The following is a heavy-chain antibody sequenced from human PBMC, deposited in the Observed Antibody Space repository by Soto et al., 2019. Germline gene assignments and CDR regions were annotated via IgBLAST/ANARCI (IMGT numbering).Heavy chain of an antibody. CDR2: IFWNDDK. V-gene: IGHV2-5*01. Sequence: QITLKESGPPLVKPTQTLTLTCTFSGFSLGTTAVGVGWIRQPPGKALEWLALIFWNDDKHFSPSLKSRLTITKDTSKNQVVLTMTNVDPVDTATYYCAHTEIADWYSPFDYWGQGILVTVSS. CDR1: GFSLGTTAVG. CDR3: AHTEIADWYSPFDY. J-gene: IGHJ4*02. D-gene: IGHD3-9*01.